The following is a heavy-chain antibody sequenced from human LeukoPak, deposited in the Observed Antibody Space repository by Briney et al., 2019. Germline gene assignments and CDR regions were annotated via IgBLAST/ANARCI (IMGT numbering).Heavy chain of an antibody. V-gene: IGHV3-15*01. D-gene: IGHD3-3*01. CDR2: IRSKTDGGTT. CDR3: AKHIYGVVSIQQ. CDR1: GFTFRDAW. Sequence: GGSLRLSCAASGFTFRDAWMTWVRQAPGKGPERVGRIRSKTDGGTTDYAVSVQGRFTISRDDSKNTLYLQMSGLKTEDTAVYYCAKHIYGVVSIQQWGQGTLVTVSS. J-gene: IGHJ1*01.